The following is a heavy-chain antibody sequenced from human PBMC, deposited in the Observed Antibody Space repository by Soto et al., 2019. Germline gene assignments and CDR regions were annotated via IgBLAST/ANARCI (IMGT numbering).Heavy chain of an antibody. D-gene: IGHD3-3*01. CDR1: GFTFSSYS. Sequence: PGGSLRLSCAASGFTFSSYSMNWVRQAPGKGLEWVSYISSSSSTIYYADSVKGRFTISRDNAKNSLYLQMNSLRAEDTAGYYCARQNDFWSGSEIPTDYWGQGTVVTVTS. CDR3: ARQNDFWSGSEIPTDY. J-gene: IGHJ4*02. CDR2: ISSSSSTI. V-gene: IGHV3-48*01.